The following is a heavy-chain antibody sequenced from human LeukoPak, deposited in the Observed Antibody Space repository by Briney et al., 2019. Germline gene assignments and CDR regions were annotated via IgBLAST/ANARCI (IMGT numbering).Heavy chain of an antibody. CDR1: GYTFTGYY. CDR3: ARGVAAAALDFDY. CDR2: INPNSGGT. V-gene: IGHV1-2*02. J-gene: IGHJ4*02. Sequence: GASVNVSCKASGYTFTGYYMHWVRQAPGQGLEWMGWINPNSGGTNYAQKFQGRVTMTRDTSISTAYMELSRLRSDDTAVYYCARGVAAAALDFDYWGQGTLVTVSS. D-gene: IGHD6-13*01.